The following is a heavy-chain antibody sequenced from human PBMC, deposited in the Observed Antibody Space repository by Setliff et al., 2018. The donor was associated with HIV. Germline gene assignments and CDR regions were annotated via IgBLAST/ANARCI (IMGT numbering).Heavy chain of an antibody. CDR3: ARSKTFYDFWGGYYTHGAFKI. Sequence: SETLSLTCAVYGRSLSGYYWSWIRQPPGKGLEWIGEINQSGSTNYNPSLKSRVTISVDTSKNQFSLKLTSVTAADTAVYYCARSKTFYDFWGGYYTHGAFKIWGLGTMVTVSS. V-gene: IGHV4-34*01. CDR1: GRSLSGYY. D-gene: IGHD3-3*01. J-gene: IGHJ3*02. CDR2: INQSGST.